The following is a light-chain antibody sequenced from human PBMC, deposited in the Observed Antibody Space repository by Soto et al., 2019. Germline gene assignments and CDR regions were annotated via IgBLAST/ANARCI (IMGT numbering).Light chain of an antibody. Sequence: QSVLTQPPSVSGAPGQRGTLSCTGTSSNIGAGYDVHWYQQLPGTAPKLLIYGNSNRPSGVPDRFSGSKSGTSGSLAIAGLQAEDDADYYCRSYDISQSGYVFGTGTKLTVL. CDR2: GNS. CDR1: SSNIGAGYD. CDR3: RSYDISQSGYV. J-gene: IGLJ1*01. V-gene: IGLV1-40*01.